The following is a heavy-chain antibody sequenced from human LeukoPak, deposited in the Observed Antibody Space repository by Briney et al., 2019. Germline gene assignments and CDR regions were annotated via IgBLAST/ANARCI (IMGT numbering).Heavy chain of an antibody. Sequence: QPGGSLRLSCATSGFTFNSNWMHWVRQAPGKGLVWVSLISNDGSNTNYADSVKGRFTISRDNAKNTLSLQMNSLRAEDTAVYYGVAAGTHWGQGTLVTVSS. V-gene: IGHV3-74*01. CDR1: GFTFNSNW. CDR3: VAAGTH. CDR2: ISNDGSNT. J-gene: IGHJ4*02.